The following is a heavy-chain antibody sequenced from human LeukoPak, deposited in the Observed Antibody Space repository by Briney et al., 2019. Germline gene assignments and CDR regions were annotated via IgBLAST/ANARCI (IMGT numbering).Heavy chain of an antibody. Sequence: SETLSLTCTVPGGSISGYYWTWIRQPPGKGLELIGYIYYSGSTNYNPSLKSRVTISLDTSKNQFSLKLSSVTAADTAVYYCARSHGGYWGQGTLVTVSS. CDR2: IYYSGST. D-gene: IGHD3-10*01. J-gene: IGHJ4*02. CDR3: ARSHGGY. CDR1: GGSISGYY. V-gene: IGHV4-59*08.